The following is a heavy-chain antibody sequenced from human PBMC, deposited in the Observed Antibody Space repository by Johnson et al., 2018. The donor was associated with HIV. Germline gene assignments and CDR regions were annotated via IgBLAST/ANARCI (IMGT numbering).Heavy chain of an antibody. J-gene: IGHJ3*02. CDR1: GFTFSSYG. CDR2: MWYDGSKK. D-gene: IGHD3-10*01. Sequence: QVQLVESGGGVVQPGRSLRLSCAASGFTFSSYGVHWVRQTPGKGLEWVAVMWYDGSKKYYADSVKGRFTISRDNSKNTLYLQMNSLRAEDTAVYYCARDYHPRAKRSCFDIWGQGTMVTVSS. CDR3: ARDYHPRAKRSCFDI. V-gene: IGHV3-30*19.